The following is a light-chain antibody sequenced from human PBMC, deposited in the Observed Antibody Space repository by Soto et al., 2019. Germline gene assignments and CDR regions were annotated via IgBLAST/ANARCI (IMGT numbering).Light chain of an antibody. CDR2: AAS. CDR3: QQSYRAVT. V-gene: IGKV1-39*01. CDR1: QSVSSY. Sequence: DIQMTQSPSSLSASVGDRISITCRASQSVSSYLNWYQQKPGKAPRLLICAASHLQTGVPSRFRGTGSATHFTLTISSLQPEDFATYYCQQSYRAVTFGQGTRLEIK. J-gene: IGKJ5*01.